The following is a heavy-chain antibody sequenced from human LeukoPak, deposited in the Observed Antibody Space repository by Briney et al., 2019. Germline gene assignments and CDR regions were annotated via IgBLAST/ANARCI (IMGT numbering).Heavy chain of an antibody. CDR3: ARLSNTPGTYFDY. J-gene: IGHJ4*02. D-gene: IGHD2-2*02. Sequence: GESLMISCEGSGYTFTSYWIAWVRQMPGKGLEWMGIIYPGDSDTRYSPSFQGQVTISADKSISTAYPQWSSLKASDTAMYYCARLSNTPGTYFDYWGQGTLVTVSS. CDR1: GYTFTSYW. V-gene: IGHV5-51*01. CDR2: IYPGDSDT.